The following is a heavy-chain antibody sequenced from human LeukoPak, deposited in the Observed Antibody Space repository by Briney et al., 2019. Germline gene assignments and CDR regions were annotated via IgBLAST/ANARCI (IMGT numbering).Heavy chain of an antibody. Sequence: SETLSLTCGVSGGSISDTNWWTWLRQPPGKGLEWIGEVNLQGSTNYNPSLKSRVAISVDKSENHISLKLTSVTAADTAVYYYAREGGPYRPLDYSGQGTLVTVAS. V-gene: IGHV4-4*02. CDR1: GGSISDTNW. J-gene: IGHJ4*02. CDR3: AREGGPYRPLDY. CDR2: VNLQGST.